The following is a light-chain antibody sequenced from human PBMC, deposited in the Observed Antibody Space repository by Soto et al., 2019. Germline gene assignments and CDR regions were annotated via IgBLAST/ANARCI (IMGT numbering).Light chain of an antibody. CDR1: NIGSKS. CDR2: DNS. V-gene: IGLV3-21*02. CDR3: QIWDNNSDRVV. J-gene: IGLJ2*01. Sequence: SYELTQAPSVSVAPGQTARLTCGGSNIGSKSVHWYQQRPGQAPVLVVYDNSDRPSGIPERFSGSNSGNTATLTISWVEAGDEADYYCQIWDNNSDRVVFGGGTKLTVL.